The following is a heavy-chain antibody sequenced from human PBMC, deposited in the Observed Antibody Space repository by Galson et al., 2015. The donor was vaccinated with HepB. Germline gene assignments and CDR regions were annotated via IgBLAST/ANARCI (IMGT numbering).Heavy chain of an antibody. J-gene: IGHJ4*02. CDR1: GYTAS. V-gene: IGHV1-2*06. CDR3: ARGGSKAFDS. CDR2: INSNTGAT. Sequence: SVKVSCKASGYTASMHWVRQAPGQGLEWMGRINSNTGATNSVQKFQGRVTMTRDTSISTAYMELRRPRSDDAAVYYCARGGSKAFDSWGQATRSPSPQ.